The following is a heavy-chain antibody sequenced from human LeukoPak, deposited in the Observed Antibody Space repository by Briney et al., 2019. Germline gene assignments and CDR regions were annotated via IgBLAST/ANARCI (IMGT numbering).Heavy chain of an antibody. CDR2: ISGSGGST. J-gene: IGHJ4*02. CDR1: GFTFSSYA. D-gene: IGHD3-10*01. V-gene: IGHV3-23*01. CDR3: VRAAYSGMTAGADS. Sequence: GGSLRLSCAASGFTFSSYAMSWVRQAPGKGLEWVSAISGSGGSTYYADSVKGRFTISRDNSKNTLYLQMNSLRVEDTAVYYCVRAAYSGMTAGADSWGQGTLVTVSS.